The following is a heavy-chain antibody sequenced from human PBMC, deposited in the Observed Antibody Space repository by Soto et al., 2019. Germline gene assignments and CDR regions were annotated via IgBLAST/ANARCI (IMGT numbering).Heavy chain of an antibody. CDR1: GFTFSSYW. V-gene: IGHV3-7*01. J-gene: IGHJ6*03. Sequence: GGSLRLSCAASGFTFSSYWMSWVRQAPGKGLEWVANIKQDGSEKYYVDSVKGRFTISRDNAKNSLYLQMNSLRAEDTAVYYCARHTAKYDFWSGYKTKNYYYYYMDVWGKGTTVTVSS. CDR3: ARHTAKYDFWSGYKTKNYYYYYMDV. D-gene: IGHD3-3*01. CDR2: IKQDGSEK.